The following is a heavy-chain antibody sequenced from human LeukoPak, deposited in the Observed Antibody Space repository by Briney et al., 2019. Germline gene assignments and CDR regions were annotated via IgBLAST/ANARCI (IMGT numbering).Heavy chain of an antibody. V-gene: IGHV4-34*01. J-gene: IGHJ4*02. CDR2: INHSGST. Sequence: SETLSLTCAVYGGSFSGYYWSWTRQPPGKGLEWIGEINHSGSTNYNPSLKSRVTISVDTSKNQFSLKLSSVTAADTAVYYCARRRVSEYSSSRDFDYWGQGTLVTVSS. CDR1: GGSFSGYY. D-gene: IGHD6-6*01. CDR3: ARRRVSEYSSSRDFDY.